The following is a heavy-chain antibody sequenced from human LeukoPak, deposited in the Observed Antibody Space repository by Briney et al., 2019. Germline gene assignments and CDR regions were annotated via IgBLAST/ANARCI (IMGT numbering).Heavy chain of an antibody. CDR2: IYYSGST. J-gene: IGHJ6*02. D-gene: IGHD1-14*01. CDR3: ARSHLNLGTDV. V-gene: IGHV4-31*03. Sequence: SETLSLTCTVSGGSISSGGYYWNWIRQHPGKGLEWIGYIYYSGSTYYNPSLKSRVTISVDTSKNQFSLKLTSVTAADTAVYYCARSHLNLGTDVWGQGTTVTVSS. CDR1: GGSISSGGYY.